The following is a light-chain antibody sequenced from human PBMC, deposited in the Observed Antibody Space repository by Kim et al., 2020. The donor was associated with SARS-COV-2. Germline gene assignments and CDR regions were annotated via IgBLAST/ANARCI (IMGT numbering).Light chain of an antibody. CDR1: SSNIGSNT. CDR2: SNN. CDR3: AAWDDSLNGPV. Sequence: PGQRAPSPCSGSSSNIGSNTVNWYQQLPGTAPKLLIYSNNQRPSGVPDRFSGSKSGTSASLAISGLQSEDEADYYCAAWDDSLNGPVFGGGTKLTVL. J-gene: IGLJ3*02. V-gene: IGLV1-44*01.